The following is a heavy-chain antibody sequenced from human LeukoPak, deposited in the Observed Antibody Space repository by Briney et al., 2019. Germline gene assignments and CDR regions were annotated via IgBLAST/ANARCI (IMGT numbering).Heavy chain of an antibody. CDR1: AFTVSSYE. D-gene: IGHD3-22*01. CDR2: ISSSGSTI. J-gene: IGHJ4*02. CDR3: AREGHTYYYDSSGYVDY. V-gene: IGHV3-48*03. Sequence: GGSLRLSCAASAFTVSSYEMNWVRQAPGKGLEWDSYISSSGSTIYYADSVKGRFSISRDNAKNSLYLQMNSLRAEDTAVYYCAREGHTYYYDSSGYVDYWGQGTLVTVSS.